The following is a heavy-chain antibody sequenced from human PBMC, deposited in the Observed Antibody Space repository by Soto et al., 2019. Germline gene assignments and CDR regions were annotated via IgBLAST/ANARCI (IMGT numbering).Heavy chain of an antibody. J-gene: IGHJ4*02. Sequence: PSDSLYITRAASGGSISSCGYSWSWIRQPPGKGLEWIGNIYHSGSTYYNPSLKSRVTISVDRSKNQFSLKLSSVTAADTAVYYCARVNGDDEDYWGQGTLVTVSS. V-gene: IGHV4-30-2*01. D-gene: IGHD4-17*01. CDR1: GGSISSCGYS. CDR2: IYHSGST. CDR3: ARVNGDDEDY.